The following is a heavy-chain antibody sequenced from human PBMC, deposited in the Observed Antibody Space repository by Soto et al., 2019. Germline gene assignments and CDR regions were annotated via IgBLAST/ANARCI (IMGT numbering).Heavy chain of an antibody. Sequence: QTLSLTCAISGDSVSSNSAAWNWIRQSPSRGLEWLGRTYYRSKWYNDYAVSVKSRITINPDTSKNQFSLQLNSVTPEDTAVYYCAREDYYGSGSSFDAFDIWGQGTMVTVSS. V-gene: IGHV6-1*01. J-gene: IGHJ3*02. CDR2: TYYRSKWYN. D-gene: IGHD3-10*01. CDR3: AREDYYGSGSSFDAFDI. CDR1: GDSVSSNSAA.